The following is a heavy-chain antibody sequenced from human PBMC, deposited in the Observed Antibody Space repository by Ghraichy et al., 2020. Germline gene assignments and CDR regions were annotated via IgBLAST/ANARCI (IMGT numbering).Heavy chain of an antibody. D-gene: IGHD2-15*01. Sequence: GGSLRLSCAASGFTLSNYWMHWVRQAPGKGLVWVSRIKSDGSSTTYADSVKGRFTISRDNAKNTLYLQMNSLRAEDTAVYHCAREHGSGGRCFFGTGGSHLDYWGQGTLGAVSS. CDR3: AREHGSGGRCFFGTGGSHLDY. CDR2: IKSDGSST. V-gene: IGHV3-74*01. J-gene: IGHJ4*02. CDR1: GFTLSNYW.